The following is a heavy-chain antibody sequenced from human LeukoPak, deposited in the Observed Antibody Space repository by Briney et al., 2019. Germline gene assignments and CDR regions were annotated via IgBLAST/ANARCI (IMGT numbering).Heavy chain of an antibody. CDR2: MNPNSGNT. CDR3: ASEYNWNDN. Sequence: ASVKVSCKASGYTFTSYDINWVRQATGQGLEWMGWMNPNSGNTGYAQKFQGRVTMTRDTSITTAYMELNSLRSDDTAVYYCASEYNWNDNWGQGTLVTVSS. D-gene: IGHD6-6*01. CDR1: GYTFTSYD. V-gene: IGHV1-8*01. J-gene: IGHJ5*02.